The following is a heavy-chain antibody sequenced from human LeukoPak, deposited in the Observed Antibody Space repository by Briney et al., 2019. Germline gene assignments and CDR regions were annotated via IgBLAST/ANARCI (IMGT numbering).Heavy chain of an antibody. J-gene: IGHJ4*02. Sequence: SVKVSRKASGGTFSSYAISWVRQAPGQRLEWMGGIIPIFGTANYAQKFQGRVTITADESTSTAYMELSSLRSEDTAVYYCAREGGGYSYGLHYFDYWGQGTLVTVSS. CDR2: IIPIFGTA. V-gene: IGHV1-69*13. CDR1: GGTFSSYA. CDR3: AREGGGYSYGLHYFDY. D-gene: IGHD5-18*01.